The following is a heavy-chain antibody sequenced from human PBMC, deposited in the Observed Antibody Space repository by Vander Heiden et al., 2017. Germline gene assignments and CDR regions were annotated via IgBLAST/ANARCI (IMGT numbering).Heavy chain of an antibody. J-gene: IGHJ4*02. D-gene: IGHD2-2*01. CDR1: GGSISSTSYS. Sequence: QLQLQESGPGLVKPSGTLSLTCPVSGGSISSTSYSWGWIRQPPGKGLEWIGRVFYSGNTYYNPSLKSRVTISVDTSKNQFSLKLNSVTAADTAVYYCARRVRHCSSTSCQLDYWGQGTLVSVSS. V-gene: IGHV4-39*01. CDR2: VFYSGNT. CDR3: ARRVRHCSSTSCQLDY.